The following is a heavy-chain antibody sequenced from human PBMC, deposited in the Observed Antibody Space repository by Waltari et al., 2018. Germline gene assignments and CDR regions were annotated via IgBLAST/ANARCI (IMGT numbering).Heavy chain of an antibody. CDR2: IIPIFGTA. V-gene: IGHV1-69*01. CDR3: ARDGDDSSGYRTYGMDV. Sequence: QVQLVQSGAEVKKPGSSVKVSCKASGGNFSSYAISWVRQAPGQGLEWMGGIIPIFGTANYAQKFQGRVTITADESTSTAYMELSSLRSEDTAVYYCARDGDDSSGYRTYGMDVWGQGTTVTVSS. D-gene: IGHD3-22*01. J-gene: IGHJ6*02. CDR1: GGNFSSYA.